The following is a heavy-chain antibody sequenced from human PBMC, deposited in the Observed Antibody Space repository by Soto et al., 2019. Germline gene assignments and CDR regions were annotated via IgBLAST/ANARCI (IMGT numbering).Heavy chain of an antibody. D-gene: IGHD3-9*01. V-gene: IGHV3-21*01. CDR2: ISSSSSYI. CDR1: GFTVSSYS. J-gene: IGHJ5*02. CDR3: ATGVRVYDILTGPPQSLWGNWFDP. Sequence: PWGSLRLSCAASGFTVSSYSMNWVRQAPGKGLEWVSSISSSSSYIYYADSVKGRFTISRDNAKNSLYLQMNSLRAEDTAVYYCATGVRVYDILTGPPQSLWGNWFDPWGQGTLVTVSS.